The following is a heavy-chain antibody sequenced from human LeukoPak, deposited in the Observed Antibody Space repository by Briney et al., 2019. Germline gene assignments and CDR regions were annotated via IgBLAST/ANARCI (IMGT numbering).Heavy chain of an antibody. J-gene: IGHJ4*02. V-gene: IGHV3-7*01. CDR3: ASQWGIAAAGTGFDY. CDR2: IKQDGSEK. Sequence: GGSLRLSCAASGFTFSSYWMSWVRQAPGKGLEWVANIKQDGSEKYYVDSVKGRFTISRDNAKNSLYLQMNSLRAEDTAVYYCASQWGIAAAGTGFDYWGQGTLVTVSS. D-gene: IGHD6-13*01. CDR1: GFTFSSYW.